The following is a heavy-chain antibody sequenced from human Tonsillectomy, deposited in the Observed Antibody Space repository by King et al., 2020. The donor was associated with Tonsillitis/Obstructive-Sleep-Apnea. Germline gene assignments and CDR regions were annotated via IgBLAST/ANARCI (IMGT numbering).Heavy chain of an antibody. D-gene: IGHD6-19*01. J-gene: IGHJ3*02. Sequence: QLQESGPGLVKPSETLSLTCTVSGGSISSSRYYWGWIRQPPGKGLEWIGSIYYSGSTYCNPSLKSRVTISVDTSKNQFSLKLSSVTAADTAVYYCARPGIAVTGTWACDIWGQGTMVTVSS. CDR3: ARPGIAVTGTWACDI. V-gene: IGHV4-39*01. CDR2: IYYSGST. CDR1: GGSISSSRYY.